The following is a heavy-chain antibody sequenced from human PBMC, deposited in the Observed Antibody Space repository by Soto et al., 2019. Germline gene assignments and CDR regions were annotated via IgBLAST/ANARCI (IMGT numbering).Heavy chain of an antibody. CDR3: ARVQLGDSLDY. J-gene: IGHJ4*02. CDR2: ISNSGTTK. V-gene: IGHV3-48*03. Sequence: EVRLEESGGTLVQPGGSLRLSCVGSGFTLSSFEVTWVRQAPGKGLEWLSYISNSGTTKHYADSVKGRFTVSRDNAKNSVHLQLNSLSAEDTGIYYCARVQLGDSLDYWGQGTLVIVSS. D-gene: IGHD4-17*01. CDR1: GFTLSSFE.